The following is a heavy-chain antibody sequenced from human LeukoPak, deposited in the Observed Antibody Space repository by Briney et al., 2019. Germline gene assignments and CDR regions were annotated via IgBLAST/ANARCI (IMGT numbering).Heavy chain of an antibody. V-gene: IGHV3-20*04. CDR1: GFTFDDYG. J-gene: IGHJ4*02. Sequence: GGSLRLSCAASGFTFDDYGMSWVRQAPGKGLEWVSGINWNGGSTGYADSVKGRFTISRDNGKNSLYLQMNSLRAEDTALYYCARDRRSVNYYFWSGYSWFFDYWGQGTLVTVSS. D-gene: IGHD3-3*01. CDR3: ARDRRSVNYYFWSGYSWFFDY. CDR2: INWNGGST.